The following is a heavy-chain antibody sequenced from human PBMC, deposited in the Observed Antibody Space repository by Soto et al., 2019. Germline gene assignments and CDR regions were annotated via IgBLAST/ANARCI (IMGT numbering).Heavy chain of an antibody. Sequence: KPSETLSLTCTVSGGSISSYYWSWIRQPPGKGLEWIGYIYYSGSTNYNPSLKSRVTISVDTSKNQFSLKLSSVTAADTAVYYCASQPRSYDYGYNWFDPWGQGTLVTVSS. D-gene: IGHD4-17*01. CDR1: GGSISSYY. CDR3: ASQPRSYDYGYNWFDP. V-gene: IGHV4-59*01. J-gene: IGHJ5*02. CDR2: IYYSGST.